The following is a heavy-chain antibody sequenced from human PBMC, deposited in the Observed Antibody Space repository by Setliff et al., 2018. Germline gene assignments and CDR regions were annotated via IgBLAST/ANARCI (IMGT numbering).Heavy chain of an antibody. CDR1: GYTFTNFG. J-gene: IGHJ5*02. CDR2: NSA. Sequence: ASVKVSCKTSGYTFTNFGINWVRQAPGQGLEWMGWNSAYAQKFQGRFTMTTDTPTSTANMELRSLRSDDTAVYYCVRAPPTVVIPPGRAFFDPWGQGTLVTVSS. V-gene: IGHV1-18*01. D-gene: IGHD2-2*01. CDR3: VRAPPTVVIPPGRAFFDP.